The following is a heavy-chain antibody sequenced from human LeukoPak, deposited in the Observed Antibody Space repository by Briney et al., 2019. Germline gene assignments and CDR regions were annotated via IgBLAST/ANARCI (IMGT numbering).Heavy chain of an antibody. CDR1: GFTFSSYW. J-gene: IGHJ6*02. V-gene: IGHV3-74*01. Sequence: GGSLRLSCAASGFTFSSYWMHWVRQAPGKGLVWVSLINSDGSSRNYADSVKGRFTTSRDDSKNTLYLQMSSLRPEDTAVYYCVKSPSDGLDVWGQGATVTVSS. CDR2: INSDGSSR. CDR3: VKSPSDGLDV.